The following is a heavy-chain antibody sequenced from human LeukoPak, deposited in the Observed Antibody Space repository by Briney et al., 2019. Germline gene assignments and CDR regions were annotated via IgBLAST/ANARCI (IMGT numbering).Heavy chain of an antibody. Sequence: ASVKVSCKASGYTFTGYYMHWVRQAPGQGLEWMGWINPNSGGTNYAQKFQGRVTMTRDTSISTAYMELSRLRSDDTAVYYCASTSANYYDSSGYNHDAFDIWGQGTMVTVSS. V-gene: IGHV1-2*02. D-gene: IGHD3-22*01. CDR1: GYTFTGYY. CDR2: INPNSGGT. CDR3: ASTSANYYDSSGYNHDAFDI. J-gene: IGHJ3*02.